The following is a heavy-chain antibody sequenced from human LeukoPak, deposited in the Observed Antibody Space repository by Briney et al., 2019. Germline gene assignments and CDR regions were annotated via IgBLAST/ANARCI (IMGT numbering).Heavy chain of an antibody. J-gene: IGHJ6*03. CDR2: IYHSGST. CDR1: GYSISSGYY. Sequence: SETLSLTCAVSGYSISSGYYWGWIRQPPGKGLEWIGSIYHSGSTYYNPSLKSRVTISVDTSKNQFSLKLSSVTAADSAVYYCARVHCSSTSCSREDYYYYMDVWGKGTTVTVSS. CDR3: ARVHCSSTSCSREDYYYYMDV. D-gene: IGHD2-2*01. V-gene: IGHV4-38-2*01.